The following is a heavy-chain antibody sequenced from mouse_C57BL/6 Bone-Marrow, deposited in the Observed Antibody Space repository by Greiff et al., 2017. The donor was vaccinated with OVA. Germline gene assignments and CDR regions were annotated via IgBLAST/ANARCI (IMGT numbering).Heavy chain of an antibody. Sequence: EVNLVESGGGLVQPGGSLKLSCAASGFTFSDYYMYWVRQTPEKRLEWVAYISNGGGSTYYPDTVKGRFTISRDNAKNTLYLQMSRLKSEDTAMYYCARLTTRYYFDYWGQGTTLTVSS. CDR1: GFTFSDYY. V-gene: IGHV5-12*01. CDR3: ARLTTRYYFDY. CDR2: ISNGGGST. D-gene: IGHD2-12*01. J-gene: IGHJ2*01.